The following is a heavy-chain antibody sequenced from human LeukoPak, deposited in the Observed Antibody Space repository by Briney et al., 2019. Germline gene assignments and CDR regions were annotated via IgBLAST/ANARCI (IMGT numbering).Heavy chain of an antibody. CDR1: GYTFTGYY. J-gene: IGHJ4*02. CDR3: ARGRHIVVVTATFDY. V-gene: IGHV1-2*02. CDR2: INPNSGGT. D-gene: IGHD2-21*02. Sequence: ASVKVSCKASGYTFTGYYMHWVRQAPGQGLEWMGWINPNSGGTNYAQKFQGRVTMTRDTSISTAYMELSMLRSDDTAVYYCARGRHIVVVTATFDYWGQGTLVTVSS.